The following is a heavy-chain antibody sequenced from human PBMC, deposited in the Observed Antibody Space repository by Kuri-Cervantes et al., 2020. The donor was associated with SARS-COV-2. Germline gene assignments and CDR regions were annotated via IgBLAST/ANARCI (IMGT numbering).Heavy chain of an antibody. V-gene: IGHV3-15*01. Sequence: ETLSLTCAASGFTFSNAWMSWVRQAPGKGLEWVGRIKSKTDGGTTDYAAPVKGRFTISRDDSKNTLYLQMNSLRAEDTAVYYCSRALLLWFGELPSHWGQGTLVTVSS. CDR3: SRALLLWFGELPSH. J-gene: IGHJ4*02. D-gene: IGHD3-10*01. CDR1: GFTFSNAW. CDR2: IKSKTDGGTT.